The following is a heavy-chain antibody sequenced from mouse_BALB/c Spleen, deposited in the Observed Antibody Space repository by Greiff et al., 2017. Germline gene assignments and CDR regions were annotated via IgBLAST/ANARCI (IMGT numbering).Heavy chain of an antibody. CDR2: ISSGSSTI. CDR1: GFTFSSFG. CDR3: ARGGSYGFSYYYAMDY. Sequence: EVQVVESGGGLVQPGGSRKLSCAASGFTFSSFGMHWVRQAPEEGLEWVAYISSGSSTIYYADTVKGRFTISRDNPKNTLFLQMTGLRSEDTAMYYCARGGSYGFSYYYAMDYWGRGTSVNVSS. J-gene: IGHJ4*01. D-gene: IGHD1-1*02. V-gene: IGHV5-17*02.